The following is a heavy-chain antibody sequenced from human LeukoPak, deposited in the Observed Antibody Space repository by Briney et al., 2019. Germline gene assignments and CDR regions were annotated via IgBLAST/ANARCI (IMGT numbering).Heavy chain of an antibody. CDR3: ARVRGLHYYDSSGYHFDY. J-gene: IGHJ4*02. CDR1: GYTFTSYY. CDR2: INPSGGST. D-gene: IGHD3-22*01. Sequence: ASVKVSCKASGYTFTSYYMHWVRQAPGQGLEWMGIINPSGGSTSYAQKFQGRVTMTRDTSTSTVYMELSSLRSEDTAVYYCARVRGLHYYDSSGYHFDYWGQGTLDTVSS. V-gene: IGHV1-46*01.